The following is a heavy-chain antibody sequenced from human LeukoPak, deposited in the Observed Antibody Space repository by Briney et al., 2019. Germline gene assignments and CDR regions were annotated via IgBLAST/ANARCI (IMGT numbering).Heavy chain of an antibody. D-gene: IGHD3-22*01. J-gene: IGHJ1*01. Sequence: SETLSLTCTVSGGSISSYYWSWIRQSPGKGLEWIGFIYYSGTANYNPSLKSRVTMSVDTSRNQFSLKLSSVTAADTAVYYCAATYYYDSSGYYYVQYFQHWGQGTLVTVSS. CDR2: IYYSGTA. V-gene: IGHV4-59*12. CDR1: GGSISSYY. CDR3: AATYYYDSSGYYYVQYFQH.